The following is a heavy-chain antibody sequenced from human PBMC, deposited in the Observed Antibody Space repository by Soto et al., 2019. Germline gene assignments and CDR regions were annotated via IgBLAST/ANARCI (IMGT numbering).Heavy chain of an antibody. D-gene: IGHD2-15*01. J-gene: IGHJ4*02. Sequence: QVQLVQSGAEVKKPGSSVKVSCKASGGTFSSYAISWVRQTPGQGLEWMGGIIPIFGTANYAQKFQGRVTITADESTSTAYMELSSLRSEDTAVYYCARGGTGYCSGGSCYYFDYWGQGTLVTVSS. CDR3: ARGGTGYCSGGSCYYFDY. CDR1: GGTFSSYA. CDR2: IIPIFGTA. V-gene: IGHV1-69*01.